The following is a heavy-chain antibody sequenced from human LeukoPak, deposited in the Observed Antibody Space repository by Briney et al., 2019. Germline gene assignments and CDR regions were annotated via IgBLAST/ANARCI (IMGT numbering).Heavy chain of an antibody. CDR2: IFYSGST. CDR3: VHPSSWGFDP. V-gene: IGHV4-39*07. D-gene: IGHD6-6*01. J-gene: IGHJ5*02. CDR1: GGSISTSSYY. Sequence: KPSETLSLTCTVSGGSISTSSYYWGWVRQPPGKGLEWIGNIFYSGSTYYSPSLKSRVTISLDTSRNQFSLKLSSVTAADTAVYYCVHPSSWGFDPWGQGTLVTVSS.